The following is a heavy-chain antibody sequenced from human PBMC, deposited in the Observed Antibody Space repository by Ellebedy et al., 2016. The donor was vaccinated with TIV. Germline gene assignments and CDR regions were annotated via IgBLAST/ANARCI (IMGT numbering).Heavy chain of an antibody. CDR3: ARDEGGSGCLSY. D-gene: IGHD3-10*01. V-gene: IGHV4-31*03. CDR1: GGSTSTGAFY. J-gene: IGHJ4*02. Sequence: MPSETLSLTCTVSGGSTSTGAFYWSWIRQPPGKGLEWIGNIYYSGSTYYSPSLKTRVTISLNTSNNQFSLRLNSVTAADTAVYYCARDEGGSGCLSYWGQGSLVTVSS. CDR2: IYYSGST.